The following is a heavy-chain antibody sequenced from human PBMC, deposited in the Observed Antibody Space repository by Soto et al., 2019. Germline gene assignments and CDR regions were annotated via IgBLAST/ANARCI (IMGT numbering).Heavy chain of an antibody. CDR2: MYWDGDK. CDR1: GFSLTTRGVG. D-gene: IGHD2-15*01. J-gene: IGHJ6*02. Sequence: QITLKESGPTLVSPTQTLTLTCVFSGFSLTTRGVGVAWIRQPPGKALEWLALMYWDGDKRYSPLLKSRLTITKGTSENQVILTLTNVDPVDTGTYYCAHKGGRGAGMDVWGQGTTVTVSS. CDR3: AHKGGRGAGMDV. V-gene: IGHV2-5*02.